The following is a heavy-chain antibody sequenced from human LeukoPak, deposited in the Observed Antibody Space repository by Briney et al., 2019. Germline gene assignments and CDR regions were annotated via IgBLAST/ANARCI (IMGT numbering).Heavy chain of an antibody. V-gene: IGHV4-39*07. CDR2: IYYSGST. CDR3: ARGPRYFTRRFDY. CDR1: GGSISSSSYY. Sequence: SETLSLTCTVSGGSISSSSYYWGWIRQPPGKGLEWIGSIYYSGSTYYNPSLKSRVTISVDTSKNQFSLKLSSVTAADTAVYYCARGPRYFTRRFDYWGQGTLVTVSS. D-gene: IGHD3-9*01. J-gene: IGHJ4*02.